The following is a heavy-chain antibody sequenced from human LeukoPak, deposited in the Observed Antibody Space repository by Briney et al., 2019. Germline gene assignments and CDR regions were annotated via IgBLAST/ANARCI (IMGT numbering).Heavy chain of an antibody. CDR2: MNPNSSNT. CDR3: VEHRDYNYRSWFHY. D-gene: IGHD5-24*01. V-gene: IGHV1-8*03. CDR1: GYTFTSQD. Sequence: ASVRLSCKASGYTFTSQDINWVRQASGQGLEWMGWMNPNSSNTDYAQTFQGRFTITRNTSISTAYMQLNSLRSEDTAVYYCVEHRDYNYRSWFHYWGERTLVSVS. J-gene: IGHJ4*02.